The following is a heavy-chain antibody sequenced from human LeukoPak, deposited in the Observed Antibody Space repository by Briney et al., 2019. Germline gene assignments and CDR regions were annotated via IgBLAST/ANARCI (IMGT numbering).Heavy chain of an antibody. Sequence: SETLSLTCTVSGGSISSGDYHWSWIRQHPGKGPEWIGYIYYSGSTYYNPSLKSRVTISVDTSKNQFSLNLNSVTAADTAVYYCASGREVTAALPFWGQGTLVTVSS. CDR3: ASGREVTAALPF. CDR1: GGSISSGDYH. CDR2: IYYSGST. V-gene: IGHV4-31*03. D-gene: IGHD4-11*01. J-gene: IGHJ4*02.